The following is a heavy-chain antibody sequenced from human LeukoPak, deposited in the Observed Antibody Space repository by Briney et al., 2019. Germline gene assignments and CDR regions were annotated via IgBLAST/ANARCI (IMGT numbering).Heavy chain of an antibody. CDR2: ISSSGSTI. D-gene: IGHD3-9*01. Sequence: PGGTLRLSCAASGFTFSSYGMSWVRQAPGKGLEWVSYISSSGSTIYYADSVKGRFTISRDNAKNSLYLQMNSLRAEDTAVYYCARDSIGYDILTGYYPGGMDVWGKGTTVTISS. CDR3: ARDSIGYDILTGYYPGGMDV. J-gene: IGHJ6*03. V-gene: IGHV3-48*04. CDR1: GFTFSSYG.